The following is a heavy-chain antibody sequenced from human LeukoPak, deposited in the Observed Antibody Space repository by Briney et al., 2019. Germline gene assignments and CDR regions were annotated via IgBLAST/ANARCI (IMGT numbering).Heavy chain of an antibody. Sequence: GGSLRLSCVASGFTFSNYAMSWVRQAPEKGLDWVSVISGSAHKIRYADSVKGRFTISRDNSENTVYLQMNNLRAEDTALYYRAGRVTGYSSGYVYWGQGTLVTVSS. D-gene: IGHD5-18*01. CDR3: AGRVTGYSSGYVY. J-gene: IGHJ4*02. CDR1: GFTFSNYA. V-gene: IGHV3-23*01. CDR2: ISGSAHKI.